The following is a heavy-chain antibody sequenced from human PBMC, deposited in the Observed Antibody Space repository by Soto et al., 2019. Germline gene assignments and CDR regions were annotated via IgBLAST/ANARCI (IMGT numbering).Heavy chain of an antibody. CDR1: GGSLSHYY. D-gene: IGHD6-25*01. J-gene: IGHJ4*02. Sequence: QVQLQQWGAGLLKPSETLSLNCAVNGGSLSHYYWSWIRQPPGKGLEWIGEIKGDGSTNYSPSLKSRATKSSDASNNQFSLRLYAVTAADTGVYYCARGQEGVAATHRDQGTLVTVSS. V-gene: IGHV4-34*01. CDR2: IKGDGST. CDR3: ARGQEGVAATH.